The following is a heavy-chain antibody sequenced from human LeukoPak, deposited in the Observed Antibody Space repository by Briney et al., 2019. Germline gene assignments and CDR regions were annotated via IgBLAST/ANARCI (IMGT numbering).Heavy chain of an antibody. J-gene: IGHJ4*02. D-gene: IGHD5-12*01. CDR1: GDSISSRSYY. CDR3: ARDGYSGNDGL. Sequence: PSETLSLTCTVSGDSISSRSYYWGWIRQPPGKGLEWIGYIYHSGSTNYNPSLKSRVTISVDTSKNQFSLKLSSVTAADTAVYYCARDGYSGNDGLWGQGTLVTVSS. V-gene: IGHV4-61*01. CDR2: IYHSGST.